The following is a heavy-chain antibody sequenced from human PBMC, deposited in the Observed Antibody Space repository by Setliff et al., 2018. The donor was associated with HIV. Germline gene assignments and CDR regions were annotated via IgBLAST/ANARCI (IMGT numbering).Heavy chain of an antibody. CDR3: ATGKNSGYDSDAFDI. V-gene: IGHV3-53*05. Sequence: GGSLRLSCAVSGFTVSSNHMNWVRQAPGKGLEWVSFIYSGGSTYYADSVKGRFTISRDNSKNTLYLQMNSLRSEDTAVYYCATGKNSGYDSDAFDIWGQGTMVTVSS. J-gene: IGHJ3*02. CDR2: IYSGGST. CDR1: GFTVSSNH. D-gene: IGHD5-12*01.